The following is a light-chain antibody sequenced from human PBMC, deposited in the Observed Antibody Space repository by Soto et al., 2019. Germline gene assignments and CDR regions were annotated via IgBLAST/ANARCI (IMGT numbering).Light chain of an antibody. V-gene: IGKV3-11*01. CDR3: QQSSNWPPT. CDR1: RSVSSY. Sequence: EIVLTQSPATLSLSPGERATLSCRASRSVSSYLAWYQQKPGQAPRLLIYDASNRATGIPARFSGSGSGTDFTLTISSLEPEDVAVYYCQQSSNWPPTFGQGTKVDIK. CDR2: DAS. J-gene: IGKJ1*01.